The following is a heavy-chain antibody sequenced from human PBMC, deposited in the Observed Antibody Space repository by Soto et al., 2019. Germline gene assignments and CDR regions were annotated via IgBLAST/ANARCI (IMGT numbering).Heavy chain of an antibody. CDR1: GYTFTSYD. Sequence: QVQLVQSGAEVKKPGASVKVSCKASGYTFTSYDINWVRQATGQGLEWMGRMNPNSGDTGLAQKFQGRIPMTRNTSITTAYMELSSLRSEDTAVYYCARDGSKIDGYGVQLGYWGQGTVVTVSS. CDR2: MNPNSGDT. D-gene: IGHD4-17*01. CDR3: ARDGSKIDGYGVQLGY. V-gene: IGHV1-8*01. J-gene: IGHJ4*02.